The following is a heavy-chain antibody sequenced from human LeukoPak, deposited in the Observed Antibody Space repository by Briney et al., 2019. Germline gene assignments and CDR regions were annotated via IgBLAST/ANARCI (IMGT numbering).Heavy chain of an antibody. CDR3: AHRREISGSWHVGYIGL. CDR1: GLSLSPSGVG. J-gene: IGHJ4*02. CDR2: IYWDDDK. D-gene: IGHD6-25*01. Sequence: SGPTLMNPAQTLTLTCTFSGLSLSPSGVGVDWIRQPPGKALECLGLIYWDDDKRYSPFLKSRLTIAKDTSKNQVVLTMSNMDPVDTATYYCAHRREISGSWHVGYIGLWGQGTLVTVSS. V-gene: IGHV2-5*02.